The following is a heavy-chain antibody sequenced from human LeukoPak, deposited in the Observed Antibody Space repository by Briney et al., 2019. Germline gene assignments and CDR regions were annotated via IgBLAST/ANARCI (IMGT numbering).Heavy chain of an antibody. D-gene: IGHD3-22*01. CDR2: IYYSGST. V-gene: IGHV4-30-4*01. CDR3: ARDQNRYYDSDLYYFDY. Sequence: SETLSLTCTVSGGSISSGDYYWSWIRQPPGKGLEWIGYIYYSGSTYYNPSLKSRVTISVDTSKNQFFLKLSSVTAADTAVYYCARDQNRYYDSDLYYFDYWGQGTLVTVSS. CDR1: GGSISSGDYY. J-gene: IGHJ4*02.